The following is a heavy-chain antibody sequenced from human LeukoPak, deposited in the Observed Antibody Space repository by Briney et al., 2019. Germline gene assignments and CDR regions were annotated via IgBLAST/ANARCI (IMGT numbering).Heavy chain of an antibody. J-gene: IGHJ4*02. CDR1: GFTFDDYA. V-gene: IGHV3-9*01. D-gene: IGHD3-22*01. CDR2: ISWNSGSI. Sequence: SLRLSCAASGFTFDDYAMHWVRQAPGKGLEWVSGISWNSGSIGYADSVKGRFTISRDNAKNSLYLQMNSLRAEDTALYYCAKGTVVYYDSSGGFDYWGQGTLVTVSS. CDR3: AKGTVVYYDSSGGFDY.